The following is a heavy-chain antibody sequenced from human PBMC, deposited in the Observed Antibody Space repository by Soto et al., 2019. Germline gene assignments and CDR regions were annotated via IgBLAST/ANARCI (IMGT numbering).Heavy chain of an antibody. CDR2: IYYTGST. D-gene: IGHD1-26*01. CDR1: GGSVSSSSYY. V-gene: IGHV4-39*01. CDR3: AGRRAGDYYFDY. J-gene: IGHJ4*02. Sequence: SETLSLTCTVSGGSVSSSSYYWGWIRQPPGKGLEWIGTIYYTGSTSYSPSLKSRVTISVDTSKTQFSLNLKSVTAADTAVYYCAGRRAGDYYFDYWGQGTLVTVS.